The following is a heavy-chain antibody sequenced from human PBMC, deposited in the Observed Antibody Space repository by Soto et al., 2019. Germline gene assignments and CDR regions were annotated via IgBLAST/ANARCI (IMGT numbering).Heavy chain of an antibody. CDR2: INAGNGNT. Sequence: QVQLVQSGAEVKKPGASVKISCKASGYTFTSYAIHWVRQAPGQRLEWMGWINAGNGNTKYSQNFQGRVTITRDTSATKAYMDVSSLRFEDTAVYYCARGSEPAYSSWYVNGDFWGQGTLVTVSS. V-gene: IGHV1-3*01. D-gene: IGHD6-13*01. CDR3: ARGSEPAYSSWYVNGDF. CDR1: GYTFTSYA. J-gene: IGHJ4*02.